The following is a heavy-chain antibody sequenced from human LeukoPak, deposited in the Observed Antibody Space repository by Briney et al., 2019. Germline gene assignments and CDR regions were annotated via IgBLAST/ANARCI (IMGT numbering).Heavy chain of an antibody. D-gene: IGHD6-6*01. Sequence: PSETLSLTCTVSGGSINNYYWSWIRQPAGKGLEWIGRIYTRGSTNYNPSLKSRVTMSVDTSKNQFSLKLSSVTAADTAVYYCARWGSIAVARFDYWGQGTLVTVSS. CDR1: GGSINNYY. CDR3: ARWGSIAVARFDY. V-gene: IGHV4-4*07. J-gene: IGHJ4*02. CDR2: IYTRGST.